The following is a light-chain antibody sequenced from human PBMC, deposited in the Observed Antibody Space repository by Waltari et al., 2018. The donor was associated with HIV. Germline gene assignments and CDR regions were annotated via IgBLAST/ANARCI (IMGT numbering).Light chain of an antibody. CDR3: AAWDASLNGWV. V-gene: IGLV1-44*01. CDR2: SNN. Sequence: QSVLTQPPSASGTPGPRVTIPCSGSSSNIGSDTVNWYQQLPGTAPKLLIYSNNQRPSGVPDRFSGSKSGTSASLAISGLQSEDEADYYCAAWDASLNGWVFGGGTKLTVL. J-gene: IGLJ3*02. CDR1: SSNIGSDT.